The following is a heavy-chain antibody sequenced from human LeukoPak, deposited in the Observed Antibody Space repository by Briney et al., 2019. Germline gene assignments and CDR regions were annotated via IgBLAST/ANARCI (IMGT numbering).Heavy chain of an antibody. V-gene: IGHV3-30*02. CDR2: IRYDGSLK. CDR3: ANLPLYDSSGPEDY. J-gene: IGHJ4*02. CDR1: GFTLSSYA. D-gene: IGHD3-22*01. Sequence: GGSLRLSCVASGFTLSSYAMHWVRQAPGKGLEWVAFIRYDGSLKNYADSVKGRFTISRDNPKNTLYLQMNSLRGDDTAVYYCANLPLYDSSGPEDYWGRGTLVTVSS.